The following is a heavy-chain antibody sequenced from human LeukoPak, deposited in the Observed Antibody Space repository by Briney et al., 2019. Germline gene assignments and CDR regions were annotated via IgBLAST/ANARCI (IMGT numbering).Heavy chain of an antibody. CDR2: IYYSGST. V-gene: IGHV4-59*01. CDR1: GGSISSYY. J-gene: IGHJ5*02. CDR3: ARDPGGYDYVWGSYRYRSNWFDP. D-gene: IGHD3-16*02. Sequence: SETLSLTCTVSGGSISSYYWSWIRQPPGKGLEWIGCIYYSGSTNYNPSLKSRVTISVDTSKNQFSLKLSSVTAADTAVYYCARDPGGYDYVWGSYRYRSNWFDPWGQGTLVTVSS.